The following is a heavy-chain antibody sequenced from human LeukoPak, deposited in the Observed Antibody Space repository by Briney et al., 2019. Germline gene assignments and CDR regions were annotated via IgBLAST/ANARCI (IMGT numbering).Heavy chain of an antibody. Sequence: GASVKVSCKASGYTFTSYDINWVRQATGQGLEWMGRIIPILGIANYAQKFQGRVTITAGKSTSTAYMELSSLRSEDTAVYYCARRGTWFGDNWFDPWGQGTLVTVSS. D-gene: IGHD3-10*01. CDR2: IIPILGIA. J-gene: IGHJ5*02. CDR1: GYTFTSYD. V-gene: IGHV1-69*04. CDR3: ARRGTWFGDNWFDP.